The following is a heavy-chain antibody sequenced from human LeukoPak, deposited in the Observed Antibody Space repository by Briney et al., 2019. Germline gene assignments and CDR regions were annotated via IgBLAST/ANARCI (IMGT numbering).Heavy chain of an antibody. J-gene: IGHJ4*02. D-gene: IGHD5-12*01. CDR3: ARDPSGSDFDY. CDR1: GITFSRFW. CDR2: INQDGSEK. Sequence: GGSLRLSCAASGITFSRFWMSWVRQAPGKGLQWVANINQDGSEKHYVDSVKGRFTISRDNAENSLYLQMNSLRAEDTAVYYCARDPSGSDFDYWGQGTLVTVSS. V-gene: IGHV3-7*01.